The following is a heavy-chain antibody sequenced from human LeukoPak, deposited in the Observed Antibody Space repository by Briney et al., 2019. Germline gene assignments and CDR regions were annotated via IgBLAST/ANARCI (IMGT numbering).Heavy chain of an antibody. CDR2: ISSSGGTI. CDR3: ARDLLPSYYGSGMDV. Sequence: PGGSLRLSCAASGFTFSSYEMNWVRQAPGKGLEWVSYISSSGGTIYYADSVKGRFTISRDNAKNSLYLQMNSLRAEDTAVYYCARDLLPSYYGSGMDVWGKGTTVTVSS. V-gene: IGHV3-48*03. D-gene: IGHD3-10*01. J-gene: IGHJ6*03. CDR1: GFTFSSYE.